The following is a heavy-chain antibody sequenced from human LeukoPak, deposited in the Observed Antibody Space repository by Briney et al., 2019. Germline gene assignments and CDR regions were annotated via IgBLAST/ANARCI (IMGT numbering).Heavy chain of an antibody. Sequence: PSETLSLTCTVSGGSISGYYWSWIRQPPGKGLEWIGYIYYSGSTNYNPSLKSRVTISVDTSKNQFSLKLSSVTAADTAVYYCARVGYSSSSGAFDIWGQGTMVTVSS. CDR1: GGSISGYY. D-gene: IGHD6-6*01. CDR3: ARVGYSSSSGAFDI. J-gene: IGHJ3*02. CDR2: IYYSGST. V-gene: IGHV4-59*01.